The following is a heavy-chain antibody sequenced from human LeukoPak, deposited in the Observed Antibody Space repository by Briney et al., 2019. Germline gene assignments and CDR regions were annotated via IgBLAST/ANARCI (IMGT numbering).Heavy chain of an antibody. D-gene: IGHD1-26*01. CDR3: ARTEESGSYSHAAFDI. Sequence: PSETLSLTCTVSGDSISNYYWSWIRQPPGKGLEWIGYIYYSGSTNYSPSLKSRVTISVDTSKNQFSLKLSSVTAADTAVYYCARTEESGSYSHAAFDIWGQGTMVTVSS. V-gene: IGHV4-59*01. CDR2: IYYSGST. J-gene: IGHJ3*02. CDR1: GDSISNYY.